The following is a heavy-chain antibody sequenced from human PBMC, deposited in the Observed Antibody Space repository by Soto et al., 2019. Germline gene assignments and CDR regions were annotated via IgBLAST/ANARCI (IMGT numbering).Heavy chain of an antibody. CDR2: IIPIFGTA. V-gene: IGHV1-69*13. Sequence: ASVKVSCKASGGTFSSYAISWVRQAPGQGLEWMGGIIPIFGTANYAQKFQGRVTITADESTSTAYMELSSLRSEDTAVYYCARSAPINYYYYGMDVWGQGTTVTVSS. D-gene: IGHD6-13*01. J-gene: IGHJ6*02. CDR3: ARSAPINYYYYGMDV. CDR1: GGTFSSYA.